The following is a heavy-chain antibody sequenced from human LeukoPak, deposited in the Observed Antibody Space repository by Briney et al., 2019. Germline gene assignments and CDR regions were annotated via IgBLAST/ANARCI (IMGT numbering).Heavy chain of an antibody. CDR1: GYILTSYF. CDR3: ARAIRGSKIASRYYIYYMDV. Sequence: ASVKVSCKASGYILTSYFMHWVRQAPGQGLEWMGLINPSGGSTNYAQNFQGRVTITADKSTNTAYMELSSLRSEDTAVYYCARAIRGSKIASRYYIYYMDVWGKGATVTISS. D-gene: IGHD3-10*01. V-gene: IGHV1-46*01. J-gene: IGHJ6*03. CDR2: INPSGGST.